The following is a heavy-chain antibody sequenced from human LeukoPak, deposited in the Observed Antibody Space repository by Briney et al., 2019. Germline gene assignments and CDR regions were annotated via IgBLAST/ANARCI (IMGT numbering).Heavy chain of an antibody. Sequence: PSETLSLTCTVSGGSISSSSYYWGWIRQPPGKGLEWIGSIYYSGSTYYNPSLKSRVTISVDTSKNQFSLKLSSVTAADTAVYYCARVGWELTYYYYYYMDVWGKGTTVTVSS. CDR1: GGSISSSSYY. J-gene: IGHJ6*03. CDR2: IYYSGST. CDR3: ARVGWELTYYYYYYMDV. V-gene: IGHV4-39*07. D-gene: IGHD1-26*01.